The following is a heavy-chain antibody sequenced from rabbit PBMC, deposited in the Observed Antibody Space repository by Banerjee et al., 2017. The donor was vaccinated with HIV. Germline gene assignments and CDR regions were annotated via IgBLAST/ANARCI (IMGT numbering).Heavy chain of an antibody. D-gene: IGHD8-1*01. CDR3: ARVEYAGYAGYGYFDL. J-gene: IGHJ4*01. CDR1: GFSFSDIYW. Sequence: QEQLEESGGDLVKPEGSLTLTCTASGFSFSDIYWICWVRQAPGKGLEWIGCIYTGDGSTYYASGAKGRFTVSKTSSTTVTVQMTRLTAADTATYFCARVEYAGYAGYGYFDLWGPGTLFTVS. V-gene: IGHV1S45*01. CDR2: IYTGDGST.